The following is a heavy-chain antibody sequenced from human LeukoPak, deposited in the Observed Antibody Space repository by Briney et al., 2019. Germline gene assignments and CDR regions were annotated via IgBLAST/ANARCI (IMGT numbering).Heavy chain of an antibody. CDR3: ARDGYYRHFDY. Sequence: ASVKVSCKASGYTFTSYGISWVRQAPGQGLEWVGWISPYNGDTNYVQKLQDRVTMTTDTSTSTAYMEVRSLRSDDTAVYYCARDGYYRHFDYWGQGTLVTVSS. CDR1: GYTFTSYG. J-gene: IGHJ4*02. V-gene: IGHV1-18*01. CDR2: ISPYNGDT. D-gene: IGHD3-22*01.